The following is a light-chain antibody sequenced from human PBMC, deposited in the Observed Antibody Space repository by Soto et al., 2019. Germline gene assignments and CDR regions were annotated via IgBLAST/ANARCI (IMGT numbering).Light chain of an antibody. Sequence: FVLTRSPATLSVSRGERATLSCRTSQSVGNNLSRYQQKPGQAPRLLMYGAFIRAPGPPLRFRGTGSGTEFTLTISGLQSEDVPLYYCQQYDKWPYTFGQGTK. CDR1: QSVGNN. CDR2: GAF. V-gene: IGKV3-15*01. CDR3: QQYDKWPYT. J-gene: IGKJ2*01.